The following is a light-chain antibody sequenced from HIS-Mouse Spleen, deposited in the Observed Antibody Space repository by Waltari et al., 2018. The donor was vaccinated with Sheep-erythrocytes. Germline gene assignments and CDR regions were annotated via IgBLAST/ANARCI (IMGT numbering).Light chain of an antibody. V-gene: IGLV2-8*01. J-gene: IGLJ2*01. CDR2: EVS. Sequence: QSALTQHPSASGSPGQSVTISCTGTSSDVGGYNYVSWYQQHPGKAPKLMIYEVSKRPSGGPARFSGSKSGNTASLTVSGLQAEDEADYYCSSYAGSNNLVFGGGTKLTVL. CDR1: SSDVGGYNY. CDR3: SSYAGSNNLV.